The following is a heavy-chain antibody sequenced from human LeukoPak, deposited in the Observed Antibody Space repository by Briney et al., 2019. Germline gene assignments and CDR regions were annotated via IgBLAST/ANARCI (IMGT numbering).Heavy chain of an antibody. V-gene: IGHV1-2*02. J-gene: IGHJ4*02. D-gene: IGHD3-16*01. CDR1: GYTFTGYY. CDR3: ARVYDRRGAPHLLFDY. CDR2: INPNSGGT. Sequence: ASVKVSCKASGYTFTGYYMHWVRQAPGQGLEWMGWINPNSGGTNYAQKFQGRVTMTRDTSISTAYMELSRLRSDDTAVYYCARVYDRRGAPHLLFDYWGQGTPVTVSS.